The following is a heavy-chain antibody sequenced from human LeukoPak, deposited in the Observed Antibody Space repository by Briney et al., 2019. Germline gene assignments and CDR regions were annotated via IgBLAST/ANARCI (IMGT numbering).Heavy chain of an antibody. CDR2: IYYSGST. D-gene: IGHD2-21*01. J-gene: IGHJ4*02. Sequence: PSETLSLTCTVSGGSIGPYYWSWIRQPPGEGLEWIGHIYYSGSTNYNPSLKSRVTISLDRSEKQLSLKLTSVTAADTAVYYCARVFSGFDSWGQGTLVTVSS. V-gene: IGHV4-59*01. CDR1: GGSIGPYY. CDR3: ARVFSGFDS.